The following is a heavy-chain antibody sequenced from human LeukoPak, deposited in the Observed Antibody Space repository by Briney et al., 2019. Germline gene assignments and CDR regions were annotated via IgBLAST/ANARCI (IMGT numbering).Heavy chain of an antibody. CDR2: ISGSGGST. CDR3: AKDRYYYDSSGYYIDAFDI. V-gene: IGHV3-23*01. CDR1: GFTFSSYA. J-gene: IGHJ3*02. D-gene: IGHD3-22*01. Sequence: GGSLRLSCAASGFTFSSYAMSWVRQTPGKGLEWVSAISGSGGSTYYADSVKGRFTISRDNSKNTLYLQMNSLRAEDTAVYYCAKDRYYYDSSGYYIDAFDIWGQGTMVTVSS.